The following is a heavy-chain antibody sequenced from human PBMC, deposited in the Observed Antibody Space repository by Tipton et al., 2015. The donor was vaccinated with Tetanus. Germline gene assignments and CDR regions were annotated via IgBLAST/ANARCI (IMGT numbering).Heavy chain of an antibody. CDR2: IYYSGAT. D-gene: IGHD6-6*01. V-gene: IGHV4-31*03. Sequence: TLSLTCTVSGGSISSGGYFWNWIRQHPGKGPEWIGYIYYSGATFYNPSLKSRVSMSVDTSKNQFSLNLRSVTAADTAVYYCARDQGGGRVVRLNWFDPWGQGTLVPVSS. J-gene: IGHJ5*02. CDR3: ARDQGGGRVVRLNWFDP. CDR1: GGSISSGGYF.